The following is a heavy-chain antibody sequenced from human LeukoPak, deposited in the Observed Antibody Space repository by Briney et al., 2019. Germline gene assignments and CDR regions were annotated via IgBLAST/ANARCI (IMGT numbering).Heavy chain of an antibody. V-gene: IGHV3-30*02. CDR2: ISFDGSDK. D-gene: IGHD6-19*01. J-gene: IGHJ4*02. Sequence: PGGSLRLSCAASGFIYNNYGMHWVRQAPGKGLEGVTFISFDGSDKSYADSVKGRFIISRDNSKKTLFLQMNSLTADDTAVYYCAKDVSTGWSFDSWGQGTLVTVSS. CDR1: GFIYNNYG. CDR3: AKDVSTGWSFDS.